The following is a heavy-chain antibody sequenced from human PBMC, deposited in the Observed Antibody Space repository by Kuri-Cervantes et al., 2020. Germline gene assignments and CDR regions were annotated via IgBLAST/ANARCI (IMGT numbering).Heavy chain of an antibody. V-gene: IGHV3-74*01. J-gene: IGHJ4*01. CDR1: GFRFDDYA. Sequence: GGSLRFSCAVSGFRFDDYAMHWVRQVPGKGLEWVSHINSDGGIINYVGSVQGRFTISRDNARNTLYLQMNSLRVEDTAVYYCAVGGSGLGYWGQGTLVTVSS. D-gene: IGHD2-15*01. CDR2: INSDGGII. CDR3: AVGGSGLGY.